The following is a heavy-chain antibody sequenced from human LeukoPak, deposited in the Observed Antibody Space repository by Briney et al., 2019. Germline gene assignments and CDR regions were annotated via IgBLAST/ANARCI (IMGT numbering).Heavy chain of an antibody. CDR1: GGSISSYY. V-gene: IGHV4-59*12. D-gene: IGHD2-15*01. Sequence: SETLSLTCTVSGGSISSYYWSWIRQPPGKGLEWIGYIYYSGSTNYNPSLKSRVTMSVDTSKNQFSLKLSSVTAADTAVYYCARVGYCSGGSCYSIAWFDPWGQGTLVTVSS. J-gene: IGHJ5*02. CDR2: IYYSGST. CDR3: ARVGYCSGGSCYSIAWFDP.